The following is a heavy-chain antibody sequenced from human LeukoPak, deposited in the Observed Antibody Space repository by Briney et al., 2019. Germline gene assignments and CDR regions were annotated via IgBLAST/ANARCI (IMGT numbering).Heavy chain of an antibody. V-gene: IGHV4-39*01. Sequence: SETLSLTCTVSGGSISSSSYYWGWIRQPPGKRLEWIGSIYYGGSTYYKPSRKSQVTISVDTSKNQFSLKLSSVTAADTAVYYCARSRRYCSGARCHEDAFDIWGQGTMVTVSS. J-gene: IGHJ3*02. D-gene: IGHD2-15*01. CDR1: GGSISSSSYY. CDR2: IYYGGST. CDR3: ARSRRYCSGARCHEDAFDI.